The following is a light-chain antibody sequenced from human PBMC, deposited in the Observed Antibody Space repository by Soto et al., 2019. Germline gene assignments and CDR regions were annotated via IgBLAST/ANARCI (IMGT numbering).Light chain of an antibody. V-gene: IGKV3-20*01. CDR2: GAS. CDR3: QPYGSSLFT. CDR1: QSVSSSY. Sequence: EIVLTQSPGTLSLSPGERATLSCRASQSVSSSYLAWYQQKPGQAPRLLIYGASSRATGIPDRFSGSGSGTDFTLKISRLAPEDFAVYYCQPYGSSLFTFGPGTKVDIK. J-gene: IGKJ3*01.